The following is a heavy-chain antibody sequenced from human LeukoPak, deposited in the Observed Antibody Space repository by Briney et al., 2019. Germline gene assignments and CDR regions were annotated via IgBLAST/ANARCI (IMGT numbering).Heavy chain of an antibody. CDR1: GGSISSYY. V-gene: IGHV4-59*01. D-gene: IGHD4-23*01. CDR2: IYYSGST. CDR3: ASTALRWAYFDY. J-gene: IGHJ4*02. Sequence: SETLSLTCTVSGGSISSYYWSWIRQPPGKGLEWIGYIYYSGSTNYNPSLKSRVTISVDTCKNQFSLKLSSVTAADTAVYYCASTALRWAYFDYWGQGTLVTVSS.